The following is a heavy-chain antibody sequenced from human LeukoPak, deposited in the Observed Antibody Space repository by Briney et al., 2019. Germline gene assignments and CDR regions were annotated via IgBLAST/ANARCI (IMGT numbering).Heavy chain of an antibody. Sequence: ASVKVSCKASGYTFTDYYIHWVRRAPGQGLEWMGWMNPNSGDTNYAQKFQGRVTMPRDTSINTAYMELSSLRSEETDDYYCARKAGGSYRLDYWGQGTLVTVSS. CDR1: GYTFTDYY. V-gene: IGHV1-2*02. CDR2: MNPNSGDT. D-gene: IGHD1-26*01. CDR3: ARKAGGSYRLDY. J-gene: IGHJ4*02.